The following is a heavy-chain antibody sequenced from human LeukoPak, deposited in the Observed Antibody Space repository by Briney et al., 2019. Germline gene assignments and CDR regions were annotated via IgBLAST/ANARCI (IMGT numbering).Heavy chain of an antibody. CDR1: GLTFSNFP. Sequence: PGGSLRLSCAASGLTFSNFPMHWVRQAPGKGLEWVSAISDTGATTYDADSVKGRFTISRDNAKNTLYLQMNSLRAEDTAVYYCARPTSPDSSSLNWFDPWGQGTLVTVSS. J-gene: IGHJ5*02. CDR3: ARPTSPDSSSLNWFDP. D-gene: IGHD6-13*01. V-gene: IGHV3-23*01. CDR2: ISDTGATT.